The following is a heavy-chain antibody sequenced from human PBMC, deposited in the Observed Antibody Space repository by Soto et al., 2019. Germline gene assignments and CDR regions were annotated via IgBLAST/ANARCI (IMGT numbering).Heavy chain of an antibody. D-gene: IGHD3-22*01. CDR3: ASRYYYDSSGWG. V-gene: IGHV4-39*01. CDR2: IYYSGST. Sequence: QLQLQESGPGLVKPSETLSLTCTVSGGSISSSSYYWGWIRQPPGKGLEWIRSIYYSGSTYYNPSLKSRVTISVDTSKNQFSLKLSSVTAADTAVYYCASRYYYDSSGWGWGQGTMVTVSS. CDR1: GGSISSSSYY. J-gene: IGHJ3*01.